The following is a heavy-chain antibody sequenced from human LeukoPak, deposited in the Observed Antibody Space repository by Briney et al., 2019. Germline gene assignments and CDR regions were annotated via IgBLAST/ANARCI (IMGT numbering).Heavy chain of an antibody. D-gene: IGHD3-3*01. J-gene: IGHJ4*02. CDR2: INHSGST. CDR3: ARGLNDSWTGENY. V-gene: IGHV4-34*01. CDR1: DGSFSGYY. Sequence: PSETLSLTCAVHDGSFSGYYWSWIRQPPGKGLEWIGEINHSGSTNYNPSLKSRVTISLDTSKSQFSLKVRYVTAADTAVYYCARGLNDSWTGENYWGQGTLVTVSS.